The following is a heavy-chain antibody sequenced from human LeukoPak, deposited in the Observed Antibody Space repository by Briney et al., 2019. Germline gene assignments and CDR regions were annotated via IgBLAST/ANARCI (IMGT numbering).Heavy chain of an antibody. CDR3: AREFYGPYYYGMDV. V-gene: IGHV1-69*13. D-gene: IGHD4-17*01. CDR1: GGTFSSYA. J-gene: IGHJ6*02. CDR2: IIPIFGTA. Sequence: SVMVSCKASGGTFSSYAISWVRQAPGQGLEWMGGIIPIFGTANYAQKFQGRVTITADESTSTAYMELSSLRSEDTAVYYCAREFYGPYYYGMDVWGQGTTVTVFS.